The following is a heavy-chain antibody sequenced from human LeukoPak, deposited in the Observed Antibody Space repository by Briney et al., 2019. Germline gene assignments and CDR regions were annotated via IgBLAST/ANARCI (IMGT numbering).Heavy chain of an antibody. CDR3: ARVLGVRGVMFVSHPTYNWFDP. J-gene: IGHJ5*02. V-gene: IGHV4-34*01. CDR2: INHSGST. Sequence: PSETLSLTCAVYGGSFSGCYWSWIRQPPGKGLEWIGEINHSGSTNYNPSLKSRVTISVDTSKNQFSLKLSSVTAADTAVYYCARVLGVRGVMFVSHPTYNWFDPWGQGTLVTVSS. CDR1: GGSFSGCY. D-gene: IGHD3-10*01.